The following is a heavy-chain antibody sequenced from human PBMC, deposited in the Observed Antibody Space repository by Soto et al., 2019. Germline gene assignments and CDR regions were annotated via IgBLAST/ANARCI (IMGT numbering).Heavy chain of an antibody. D-gene: IGHD4-17*01. CDR3: ARDEDYEDYYYMDV. CDR1: GFTFSSYW. J-gene: IGHJ6*03. V-gene: IGHV3-7*01. Sequence: EVQLVESGGGLVQPGGSLRLSCAASGFTFSSYWMSWVRQAPGKGLEWVANIKQDGSEKYYVESVKGRFTISRDNAKNSLYLQMNSLRAEDTAVYYCARDEDYEDYYYMDVWGKGTTVTVSS. CDR2: IKQDGSEK.